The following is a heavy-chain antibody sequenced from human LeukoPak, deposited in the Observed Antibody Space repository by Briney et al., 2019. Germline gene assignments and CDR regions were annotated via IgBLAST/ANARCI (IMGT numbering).Heavy chain of an antibody. CDR2: IWYDGSNK. Sequence: PGGSLRLSCAASGFTFSNYGMHWVRQAPGKGLEWVEVIWYDGSNKYYADSVKGRFTISRDNSKNTLYLQMNSLRAEDTAVYYCAVRERYYFDYWGQGTLVTVSS. D-gene: IGHD3-10*01. V-gene: IGHV3-33*01. J-gene: IGHJ4*02. CDR1: GFTFSNYG. CDR3: AVRERYYFDY.